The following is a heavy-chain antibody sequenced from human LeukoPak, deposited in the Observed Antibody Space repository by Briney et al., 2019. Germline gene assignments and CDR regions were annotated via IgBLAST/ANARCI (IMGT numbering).Heavy chain of an antibody. CDR1: GFTFSSYW. CDR3: ARAPSEIGGYYPEYFRH. D-gene: IGHD3-22*01. CDR2: IKSDGST. J-gene: IGHJ1*01. V-gene: IGHV3-74*01. Sequence: GGSLRLSCAASGFTFSSYWMHWVRQAPGKGLVWVSRIKSDGSTNCADSVKGRFTISRDNAKNTLSLQMNSLRAEDTGVYYCARAPSEIGGYYPEYFRHWGQGTLVTVSS.